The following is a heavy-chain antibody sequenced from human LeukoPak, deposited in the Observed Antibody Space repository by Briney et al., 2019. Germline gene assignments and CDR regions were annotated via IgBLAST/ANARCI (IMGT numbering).Heavy chain of an antibody. CDR1: GFTFSSYG. CDR2: ISGSGGST. V-gene: IGHV3-23*01. Sequence: GGSLRLSCAASGFTFSSYGMSWVRQAPGKGPEWVSAISGSGGSTYYADSVKGRFTISRDNSKNTLYLQMNSLRAEDTAVYYCARSGASPGDYWGQGTLVTVSS. J-gene: IGHJ4*02. CDR3: ARSGASPGDY. D-gene: IGHD2-2*01.